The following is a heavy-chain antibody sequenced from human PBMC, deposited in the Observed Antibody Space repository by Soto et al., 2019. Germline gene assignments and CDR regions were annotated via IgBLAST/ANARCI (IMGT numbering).Heavy chain of an antibody. CDR2: IYYSGST. CDR3: AGTGYGDYVTLRYYMDV. J-gene: IGHJ6*03. V-gene: IGHV4-31*03. D-gene: IGHD4-17*01. Sequence: SETLSLTCTVSGGSISSGGYYWSWIRQHPGKGLEWIGYIYYSGSTYYNPSLKSRVTISVDTSKNQFSLKLSSVTAADTAVYYCAGTGYGDYVTLRYYMDVWGKGTTVTSP. CDR1: GGSISSGGYY.